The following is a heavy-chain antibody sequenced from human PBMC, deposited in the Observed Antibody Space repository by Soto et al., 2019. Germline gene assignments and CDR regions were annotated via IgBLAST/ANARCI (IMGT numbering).Heavy chain of an antibody. CDR3: AKQSGSGSYYNVGSGGHFDY. J-gene: IGHJ4*02. Sequence: SLTCTVSGDSSRSSTYFWGWVRQPPGKGLEWIGSIYYSGSTYYNPSLKSRVTISVDTSKNHFSLRDEDTAVYYCAKQSGSGSYYNVGSGGHFDYWGQGTLVTVSS. CDR1: GDSSRSSTYF. D-gene: IGHD3-10*01. V-gene: IGHV4-39*01. CDR2: IYYSGST.